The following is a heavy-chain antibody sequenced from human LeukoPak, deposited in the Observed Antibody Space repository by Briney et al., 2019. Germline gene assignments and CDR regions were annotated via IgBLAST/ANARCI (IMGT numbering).Heavy chain of an antibody. J-gene: IGHJ4*02. V-gene: IGHV3-7*04. Sequence: PGGSLRLSCAASGFTFSSYWMSWVRQAPGKGLEWGANIKQDGGEKNYVDAVKGRFSISRDNAKSSLYLQMNSVRADDTAVYFCARETVYGSRSYHPYWGQGTLVTVSS. CDR2: IKQDGGEK. D-gene: IGHD3-10*01. CDR3: ARETVYGSRSYHPY. CDR1: GFTFSSYW.